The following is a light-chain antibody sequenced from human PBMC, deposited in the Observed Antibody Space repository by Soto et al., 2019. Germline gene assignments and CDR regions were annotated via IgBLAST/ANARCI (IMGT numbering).Light chain of an antibody. CDR1: SSDVGDYNY. V-gene: IGLV2-14*01. CDR2: EVS. Sequence: QSALTQPASVSGSPGQSITISCTGTSSDVGDYNYVSWYQQYPGKAPKLMIYEVSNRPLGVSNRFSGSKSGNTASLTISGLQAEDEADYYCSSYTSSNTYGFGTGTKVTVL. J-gene: IGLJ1*01. CDR3: SSYTSSNTYG.